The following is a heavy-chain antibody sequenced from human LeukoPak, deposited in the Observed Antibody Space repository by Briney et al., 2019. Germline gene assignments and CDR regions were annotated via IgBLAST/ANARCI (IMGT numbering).Heavy chain of an antibody. CDR3: AREAGAAPTHGIDAFDI. J-gene: IGHJ3*02. Sequence: SVKVSCKASGGTFSSYAISWVRQAPGQGLEWMGRIIPIFGIANYAQKFQGRVTITADKSTSTAYMELSSLRSEDTAVYYCAREAGAAPTHGIDAFDIWGQGTMVTVSS. CDR1: GGTFSSYA. D-gene: IGHD6-6*01. V-gene: IGHV1-69*04. CDR2: IIPIFGIA.